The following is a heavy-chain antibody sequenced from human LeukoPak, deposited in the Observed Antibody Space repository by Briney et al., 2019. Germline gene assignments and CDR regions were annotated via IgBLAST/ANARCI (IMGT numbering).Heavy chain of an antibody. CDR1: GFTFSSYA. Sequence: GGSLRLSCAASGFTFSSYAMHWVRQAPGKGLEYVSAISTTGGRTYYVNSVRGRFTISRDNSKNTLYLQMGSLRAEDTAVYYCARELKAGERYCSSTSCYFDYWGQGTLVTVSS. CDR3: ARELKAGERYCSSTSCYFDY. CDR2: ISTTGGRT. V-gene: IGHV3-64*01. D-gene: IGHD2-2*01. J-gene: IGHJ4*02.